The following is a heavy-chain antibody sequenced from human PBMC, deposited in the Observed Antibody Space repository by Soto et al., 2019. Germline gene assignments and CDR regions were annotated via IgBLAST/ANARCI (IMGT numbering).Heavy chain of an antibody. Sequence: DLVESGGGLVKPGGSLRLTCAASGFIFSDYTMNWVRQAPGKGLEWVPSISRGSDYIFYADTVKGRFTISRDNARNSLYLQMTSLRAEDTAVYYCAKDSGCVNNACAYDPWGQGTLVTVSS. V-gene: IGHV3-21*01. CDR2: ISRGSDYI. CDR3: AKDSGCVNNACAYDP. D-gene: IGHD1-20*01. J-gene: IGHJ5*02. CDR1: GFIFSDYT.